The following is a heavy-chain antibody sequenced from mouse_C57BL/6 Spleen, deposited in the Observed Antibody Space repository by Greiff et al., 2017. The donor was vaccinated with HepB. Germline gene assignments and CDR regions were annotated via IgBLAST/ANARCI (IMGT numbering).Heavy chain of an antibody. Sequence: EVKLEESGGGLVKPGGSLKLSCAASGFTFSSYAMSWVRQTPEKRLEWVATISDGGSYTYYPDNVKGRFTISRDNAKNNLYLQMSHLKSEDTAMYYCARGGTLAYWGQGTLVTVSA. CDR3: ARGGTLAY. J-gene: IGHJ3*01. V-gene: IGHV5-4*03. CDR1: GFTFSSYA. CDR2: ISDGGSYT. D-gene: IGHD3-3*01.